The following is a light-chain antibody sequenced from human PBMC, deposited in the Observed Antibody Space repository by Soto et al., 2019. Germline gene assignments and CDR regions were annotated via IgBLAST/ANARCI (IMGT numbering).Light chain of an antibody. CDR1: SPNIGSNY. CDR2: RNN. J-gene: IGLJ2*01. CDR3: AAWDDSLSGPV. Sequence: QSVLTQPPSASGTPGQRVTISCSGSSPNIGSNYVYWYQQLPGTAPKLLIYRNNQRPSGVPDRFSGSKSGTSASLAISGLRSEDEADYCCAAWDDSLSGPVFGGGTKLTVL. V-gene: IGLV1-47*01.